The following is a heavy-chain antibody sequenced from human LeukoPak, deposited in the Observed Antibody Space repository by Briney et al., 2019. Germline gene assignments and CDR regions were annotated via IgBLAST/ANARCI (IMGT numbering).Heavy chain of an antibody. CDR2: ISGNSDGA. Sequence: PGGSLRLSCAASGFTFSNYVMGWVRQAPGKGLEWVSAISGNSDGADYADSVKGRFTISRDNAKNSLYLQMNSLRAEDTAVYYCARTLAVVVPAAIRDAFDIWGQGTMVTVSS. V-gene: IGHV3-23*01. CDR1: GFTFSNYV. J-gene: IGHJ3*02. CDR3: ARTLAVVVPAAIRDAFDI. D-gene: IGHD2-2*02.